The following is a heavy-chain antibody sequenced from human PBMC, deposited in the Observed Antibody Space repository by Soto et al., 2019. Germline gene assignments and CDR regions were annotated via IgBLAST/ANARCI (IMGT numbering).Heavy chain of an antibody. D-gene: IGHD2-8*02. V-gene: IGHV4-59*02. CDR3: ARGGGVYYFDY. J-gene: IGHJ4*02. CDR2: IYYSGIT. CDR1: GGSVSSYY. Sequence: SETLSLTCTVAGGSVSSYYWSWTRQPPGKGLEWIGYIYYSGITDYNPSLKSRVTISVDTSKSQFSLKLSSVTAADTAVYYCARGGGVYYFDYWGQGTLVTVSS.